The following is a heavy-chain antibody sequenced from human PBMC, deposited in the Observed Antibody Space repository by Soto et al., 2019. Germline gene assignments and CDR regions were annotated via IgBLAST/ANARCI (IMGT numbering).Heavy chain of an antibody. D-gene: IGHD6-13*01. CDR2: IKQDGSEK. CDR1: GFSFSTYW. Sequence: GGSLRLSCAASGFSFSTYWMSWVRQAPGKGLEWVANIKQDGSEKYYVDSVKGRFTISRDNAKNSVYLQMNSLRAEDTAVYYCRGTHSSSQFVDYWGQGTLVTVSS. J-gene: IGHJ4*02. CDR3: RGTHSSSQFVDY. V-gene: IGHV3-7*05.